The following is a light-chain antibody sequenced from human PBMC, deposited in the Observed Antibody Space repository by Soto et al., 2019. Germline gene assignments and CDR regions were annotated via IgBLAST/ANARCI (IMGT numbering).Light chain of an antibody. J-gene: IGKJ4*01. CDR2: DAS. CDR1: QSVSSD. Sequence: EIAMTQSPTTLSVSPGERATLSCTTSQSVSSDLAWYQQKPGQAPRLLIYDASTRATGVPARFSGSGSGTDFTLTISSLQSEDFAVYYCQEYINWPRLTFGGGTKVDVK. CDR3: QEYINWPRLT. V-gene: IGKV3-15*01.